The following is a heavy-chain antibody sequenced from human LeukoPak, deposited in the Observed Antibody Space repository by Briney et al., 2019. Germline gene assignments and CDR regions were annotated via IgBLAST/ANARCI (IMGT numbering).Heavy chain of an antibody. CDR1: GFTFSNYW. CDR2: INSDGSST. Sequence: GGSLRLSCAASGFTFSNYWMHWVRQAPGKGLVWVSRINSDGSSTSYADSVKGRFTISRDNAKNTLYLQMNSLRAEDTAVYYCARVTVTTFVFDYWGQGTLVTVSS. J-gene: IGHJ4*02. CDR3: ARVTVTTFVFDY. V-gene: IGHV3-74*01. D-gene: IGHD4-17*01.